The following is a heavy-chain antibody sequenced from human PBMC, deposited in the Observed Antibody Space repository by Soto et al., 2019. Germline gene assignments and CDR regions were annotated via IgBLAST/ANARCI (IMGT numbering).Heavy chain of an antibody. CDR1: GASISSYY. CDR2: IHHSGST. V-gene: IGHV4-59*01. CDR3: TRDRWLDD. J-gene: IGHJ5*02. Sequence: PSETLSLTCTVSGASISSYYWSWIRQSPGKGLEWIAWIHHSGSTSYNPALRSRVTTSVDTSKNQFSLNLHSMTAADTAVYYCTRDRWLDDWGQGTLVTVSS.